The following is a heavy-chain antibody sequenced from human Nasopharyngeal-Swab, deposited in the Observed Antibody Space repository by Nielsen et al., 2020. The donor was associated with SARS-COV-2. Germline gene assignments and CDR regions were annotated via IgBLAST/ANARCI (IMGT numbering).Heavy chain of an antibody. D-gene: IGHD4-23*01. CDR2: IIPILGIA. V-gene: IGHV1-69*04. Sequence: SVKVSCKASGGTFSSYAISWVRQAPGQGLEWMGRIIPILGIANYAQKFQGRVTITADKSTGTAYMELSSLRSEDTAVYYCARDLGDYGGKGFGYWGQGTLVTVSS. J-gene: IGHJ4*02. CDR1: GGTFSSYA. CDR3: ARDLGDYGGKGFGY.